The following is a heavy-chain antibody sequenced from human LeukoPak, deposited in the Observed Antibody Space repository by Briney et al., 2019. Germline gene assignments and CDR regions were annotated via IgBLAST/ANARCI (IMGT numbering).Heavy chain of an antibody. CDR1: GGSIISGGYS. J-gene: IGHJ2*01. D-gene: IGHD6-13*01. CDR2: ISHSGST. CDR3: ARYSSTWRYWYFDL. Sequence: SETLSLTCAVSGGSIISGGYSWSWIRQPPGKGLEWIGYISHSGSTYYNPSLKSRVTISVDRSKNQFSLKLTSVTAADTAVYYCARYSSTWRYWYFDLWGRGTLVTVSS. V-gene: IGHV4-30-2*01.